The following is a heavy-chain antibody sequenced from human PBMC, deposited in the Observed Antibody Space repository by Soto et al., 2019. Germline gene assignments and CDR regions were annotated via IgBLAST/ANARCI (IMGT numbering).Heavy chain of an antibody. Sequence: GGSLRLSCVASGFTFASYAMSWVRQAPGKGLEWVSVISGSGGITYYADSVEGRFTISRDNSKNTLYLQMNSLRAEDTAIYYCAKGLDIAVNPVELAYFDYWGQGTLVTVSS. CDR3: AKGLDIAVNPVELAYFDY. V-gene: IGHV3-23*01. CDR2: ISGSGGIT. D-gene: IGHD2-2*01. J-gene: IGHJ4*02. CDR1: GFTFASYA.